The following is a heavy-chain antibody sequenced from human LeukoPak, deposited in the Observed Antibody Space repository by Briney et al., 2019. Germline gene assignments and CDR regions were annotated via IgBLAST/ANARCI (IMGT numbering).Heavy chain of an antibody. V-gene: IGHV4-34*01. CDR3: ARQIGYCSGGSCNWFDP. J-gene: IGHJ5*02. CDR1: GGSFSGYY. Sequence: PSETLSLTCAVYGGSFSGYYWSWIRQPPGKGLEWIGEINHSGSTNYNPSLKSRVTMSVDTSKNQFSLKLSSVTAADTAVYYCARQIGYCSGGSCNWFDPWGQGTLVTVSS. CDR2: INHSGST. D-gene: IGHD2-15*01.